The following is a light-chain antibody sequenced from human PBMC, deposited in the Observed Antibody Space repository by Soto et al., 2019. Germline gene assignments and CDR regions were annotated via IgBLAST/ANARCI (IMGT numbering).Light chain of an antibody. CDR2: AAS. Sequence: DILLTQSPSILSASVGDRVTITCRASQGISSYLAWYQQKPGGTPKLLIYAASTLQSGVPARFRGSGSGTDFTLTITSLQPEYFATYYCQQIHTAPYTFGQGTKLEIK. CDR1: QGISSY. J-gene: IGKJ2*01. V-gene: IGKV1-9*01. CDR3: QQIHTAPYT.